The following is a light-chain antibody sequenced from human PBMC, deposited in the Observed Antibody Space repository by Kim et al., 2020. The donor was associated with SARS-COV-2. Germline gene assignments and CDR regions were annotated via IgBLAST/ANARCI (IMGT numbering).Light chain of an antibody. J-gene: IGKJ4*01. V-gene: IGKV3-20*01. CDR1: QSISSNH. CDR3: QQYGTSPLT. Sequence: SPGERATLSCRASQSISSNHLAWYQQKPGQAPRLLISGASSRATGIPDRLSGSGSGTDFTLTISRLEPEDFAVYYCQQYGTSPLTFGGGTKVDIK. CDR2: GAS.